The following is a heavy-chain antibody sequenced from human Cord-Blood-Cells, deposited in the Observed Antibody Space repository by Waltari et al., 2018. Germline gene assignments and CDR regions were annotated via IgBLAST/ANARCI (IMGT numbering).Heavy chain of an antibody. CDR2: ISSSGSTI. CDR1: GFTFSSTE. Sequence: EVQLVESGGGLVQPGGSLRLSCAASGFTFSSTEMNWVRQAPGKGLEWVSYISSSGSTIYYADSVKGRFTISRDNAKNSLYLQMNSLRAEDTAVYYCARAPLDIVVVVAANAFDIWGQGTMVTVSS. CDR3: ARAPLDIVVVVAANAFDI. D-gene: IGHD2-15*01. J-gene: IGHJ3*02. V-gene: IGHV3-48*03.